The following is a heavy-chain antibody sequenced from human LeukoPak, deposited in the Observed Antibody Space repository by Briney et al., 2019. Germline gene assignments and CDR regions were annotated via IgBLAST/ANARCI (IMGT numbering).Heavy chain of an antibody. CDR3: ASWEGSSWFDY. D-gene: IGHD6-13*01. CDR1: GFTVSSNY. CDR2: IKQDGSEK. Sequence: GGSLRLSCAASGFTVSSNYMSWVRQAPGKGLEWVANIKQDGSEKSYVDSVKSRFTISRDNAKNSLYLQMDSLRAEDTAVYYCASWEGSSWFDYWGQGTLVTVSS. V-gene: IGHV3-7*01. J-gene: IGHJ4*02.